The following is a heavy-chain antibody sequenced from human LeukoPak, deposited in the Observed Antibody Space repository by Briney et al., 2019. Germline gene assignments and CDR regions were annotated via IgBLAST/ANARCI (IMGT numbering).Heavy chain of an antibody. J-gene: IGHJ4*02. D-gene: IGHD1-26*01. CDR1: GFTFSSHW. V-gene: IGHV3-74*01. CDR3: ARDRGSYEAIGDY. CDR2: ISPDGRST. Sequence: PGGSLRLSCGASGFTFSSHWMHWVPQVPGKGLVWVSRISPDGRSTDYADSVKGRFTISRDNAKNSLYLQMNSLRAEDTAVYYCARDRGSYEAIGDYWGQGTLVTVSS.